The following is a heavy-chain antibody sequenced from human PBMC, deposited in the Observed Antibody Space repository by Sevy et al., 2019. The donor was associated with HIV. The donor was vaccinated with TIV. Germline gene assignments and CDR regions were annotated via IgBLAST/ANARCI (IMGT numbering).Heavy chain of an antibody. J-gene: IGHJ6*02. D-gene: IGHD5-18*01. V-gene: IGHV3-33*01. Sequence: GGSLRLSCAASGFTFSSYGMHWVRQAPGKGLEWVAVIWYDGSNKYYADSVKGRFTISRDNSKNTLYLQMNSLRAEDRAVYYCARDGAVDTAMVYYYYGMDVWGQGTTVTVSS. CDR2: IWYDGSNK. CDR1: GFTFSSYG. CDR3: ARDGAVDTAMVYYYYGMDV.